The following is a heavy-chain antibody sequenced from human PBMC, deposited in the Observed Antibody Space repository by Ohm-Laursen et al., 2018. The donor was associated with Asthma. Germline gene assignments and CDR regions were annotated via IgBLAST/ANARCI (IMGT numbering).Heavy chain of an antibody. CDR3: AKIQRYYDSTGTKDFDY. D-gene: IGHD3-22*01. CDR1: GGSFSNGDYY. CDR2: IYYTGST. Sequence: SVTLSLTCTVSGGSFSNGDYYWTWIRQPPGKGLEWIGYIYYTGSTTYNPSPKSRVTISVDTSKNQFSLKLSSVTAADTAVYYCAKIQRYYDSTGTKDFDYWGQGTLVTVSS. V-gene: IGHV4-61*08. J-gene: IGHJ4*02.